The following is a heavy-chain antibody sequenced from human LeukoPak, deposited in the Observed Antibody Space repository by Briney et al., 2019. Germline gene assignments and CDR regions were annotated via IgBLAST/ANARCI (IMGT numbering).Heavy chain of an antibody. CDR1: GFTFSSYI. CDR3: ARDLDYDFDY. D-gene: IGHD4-17*01. V-gene: IGHV3-21*01. Sequence: SGGSLRLSCAASGFTFSSYIMNWVRQAPGKGLEWVSSISSSSSYIYYADSVKGRFTISRDNAKNSLYLQMNSLRAEDTAVYYCARDLDYDFDYWGQGTLVTVSS. J-gene: IGHJ4*02. CDR2: ISSSSSYI.